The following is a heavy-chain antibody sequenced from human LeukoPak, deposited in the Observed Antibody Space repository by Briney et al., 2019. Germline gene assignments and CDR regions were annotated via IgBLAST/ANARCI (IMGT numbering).Heavy chain of an antibody. CDR3: ARGSPYSSSWYGDY. CDR1: GYTFTKYG. J-gene: IGHJ4*02. CDR2: TSAYNGNT. V-gene: IGHV1-18*01. D-gene: IGHD6-13*01. Sequence: GASVKVSCKASGYTFTKYGVSWVRQAPGQGLEWVGWTSAYNGNTKYAQKLQGRVTMTTDTSTTTAYMEVRSLRSDDTAVYYCARGSPYSSSWYGDYWGQGTLVTVSS.